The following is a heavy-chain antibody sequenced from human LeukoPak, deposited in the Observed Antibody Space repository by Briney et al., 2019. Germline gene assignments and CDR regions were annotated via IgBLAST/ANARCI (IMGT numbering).Heavy chain of an antibody. D-gene: IGHD2-15*01. Sequence: SETLSLTCTVSGGSISSNYWSWIRQPPGKGLEWIGYIYYSGYTNYNPSLKSRVTMSVDTSKNQFSLKLTSVTAADTAVYYCATLRYCSGGSCFPKYFQHWGQGTLVTVSS. V-gene: IGHV4-59*08. CDR1: GGSISSNY. CDR3: ATLRYCSGGSCFPKYFQH. J-gene: IGHJ1*01. CDR2: IYYSGYT.